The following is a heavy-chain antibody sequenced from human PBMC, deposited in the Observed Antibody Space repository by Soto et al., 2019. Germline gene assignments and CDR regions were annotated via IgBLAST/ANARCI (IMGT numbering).Heavy chain of an antibody. V-gene: IGHV1-69*01. D-gene: IGHD6-13*01. CDR2: IIPIFGTE. CDR1: GGTFSSYA. J-gene: IGHJ6*02. CDR3: ARDRIAGSKYYYGMDV. Sequence: QVQLVQSGAEVKKPGSSVRVSCKASGGTFSSYAISWVRQAPGQGLEWMGGIIPIFGTENYAQKFQGRVTITADESTSTTYMELSSLRSDDTGVYYCARDRIAGSKYYYGMDVWGQGTTVTVSS.